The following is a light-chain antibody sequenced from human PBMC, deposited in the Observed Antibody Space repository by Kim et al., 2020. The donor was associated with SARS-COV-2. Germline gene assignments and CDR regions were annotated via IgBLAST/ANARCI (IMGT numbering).Light chain of an antibody. CDR3: QQYITLGT. CDR1: QSISRL. J-gene: IGKJ1*01. CDR2: DAS. V-gene: IGKV1-5*01. Sequence: SASVGDRVTITCRASQSISRLLAWYQQKPGKGPKLLISDASTLESGVPSRFSGSGSGTDFTLTISSLQPDDFATYYCQQYITLGTFGQGTKVDIK.